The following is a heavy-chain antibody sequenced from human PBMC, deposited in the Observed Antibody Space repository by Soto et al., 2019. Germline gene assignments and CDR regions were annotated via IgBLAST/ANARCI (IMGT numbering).Heavy chain of an antibody. Sequence: GGSLRLSCAASGFTFSSYWMSWVRQAPGKGLEWVANIKQDGSEKYYVDSVKGRFTISRDNAENSLYLQMNSLRAEDTAVYYCARDWAENYKTLYFDYWGQGTLVTVSS. CDR2: IKQDGSEK. CDR1: GFTFSSYW. V-gene: IGHV3-7*05. CDR3: ARDWAENYKTLYFDY. D-gene: IGHD1-7*01. J-gene: IGHJ4*02.